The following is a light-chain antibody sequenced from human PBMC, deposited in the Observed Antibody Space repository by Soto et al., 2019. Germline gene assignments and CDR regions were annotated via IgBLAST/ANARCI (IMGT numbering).Light chain of an antibody. CDR1: QSVRSN. Sequence: EIVMTQSPATLSVSPGERATLSCRASQSVRSNLAWYQQKPGQAPRLLISGASTRATGIPARFGGSGSGTEFTLTISSLQSEDFAVYYCQQYNNWPVTFGGGTKVDIK. CDR2: GAS. CDR3: QQYNNWPVT. J-gene: IGKJ4*01. V-gene: IGKV3-15*01.